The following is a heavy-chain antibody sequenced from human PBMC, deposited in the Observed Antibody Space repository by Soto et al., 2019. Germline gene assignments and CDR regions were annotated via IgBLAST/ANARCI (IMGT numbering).Heavy chain of an antibody. CDR1: GGTFSSYA. V-gene: IGHV1-69*13. CDR3: ARDRGYCSSTSCYGNFDY. CDR2: IIPIFGTA. J-gene: IGHJ4*02. Sequence: SVKVSCKASGGTFSSYAISWVRQAPGQGLEWMGGIIPIFGTANYAQKFQGRVTITADESTSTAYMELSSLRSEDTAVYYCARDRGYCSSTSCYGNFDYWGQGTLVTVSS. D-gene: IGHD2-2*03.